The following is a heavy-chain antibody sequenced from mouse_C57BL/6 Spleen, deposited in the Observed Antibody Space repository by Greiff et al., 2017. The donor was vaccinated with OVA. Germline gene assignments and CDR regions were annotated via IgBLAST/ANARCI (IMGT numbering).Heavy chain of an antibody. V-gene: IGHV1-81*01. CDR1: GYTFTSYG. J-gene: IGHJ1*03. CDR2: IYPRSGNT. CDR3: APGTHYDEDWYFDV. D-gene: IGHD2-4*01. Sequence: QVQLKQSGAELARPGASVKLSCKASGYTFTSYGISWVKQRPGQGLEWIGEIYPRSGNTYYNEKFKGKATLTADKSSSTAYMELRSLTSEDSAVYFCAPGTHYDEDWYFDVWGTGTTVTVSS.